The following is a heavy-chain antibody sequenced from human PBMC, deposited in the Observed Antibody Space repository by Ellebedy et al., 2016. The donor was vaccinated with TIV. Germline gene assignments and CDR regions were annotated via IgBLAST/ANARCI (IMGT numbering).Heavy chain of an antibody. V-gene: IGHV5-51*01. CDR2: IYPRDSDT. CDR3: ARSLGAWYFDL. D-gene: IGHD7-27*01. Sequence: GESLKISCKGSGYNFSRYWIGWVRQMPGKGLEWVGIIYPRDSDTKYSPSFQGVVTISADKSISTAYLQWNSLNVSDTAIYYCARSLGAWYFDLWGLGTLVTVSS. CDR1: GYNFSRYW. J-gene: IGHJ2*01.